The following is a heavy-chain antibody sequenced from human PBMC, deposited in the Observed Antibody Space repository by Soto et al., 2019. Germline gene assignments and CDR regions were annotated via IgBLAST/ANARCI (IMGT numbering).Heavy chain of an antibody. V-gene: IGHV3-23*01. D-gene: IGHD1-1*01. CDR3: AKLYWNPRYFDY. CDR2: ITDSGGST. Sequence: WGSLRLSCAASGFTFTNVAMTWVRQAPGKGLEWVSTITDSGGSTDYADSVKGRFTISRDNSKSTLYLQMNNLRADDTAVYYCAKLYWNPRYFDYWGQGARVTVSS. J-gene: IGHJ4*02. CDR1: GFTFTNVA.